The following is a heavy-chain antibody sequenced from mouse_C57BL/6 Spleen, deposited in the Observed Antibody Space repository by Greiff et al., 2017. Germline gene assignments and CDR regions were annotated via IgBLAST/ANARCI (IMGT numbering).Heavy chain of an antibody. CDR3: AKWYYYGSVDY. J-gene: IGHJ2*01. Sequence: QVQLQQLGTELVKPWASVKLSCKASGFTFTSYWMHWVKRRPGPGLEWIGNINPSNGGTNYNEKFKSKATLTVDKSYSTAYMQLSSLTSENSAVYYSAKWYYYGSVDYWSQGTTLTVSS. CDR2: INPSNGGT. V-gene: IGHV1-53*01. D-gene: IGHD1-1*01. CDR1: GFTFTSYW.